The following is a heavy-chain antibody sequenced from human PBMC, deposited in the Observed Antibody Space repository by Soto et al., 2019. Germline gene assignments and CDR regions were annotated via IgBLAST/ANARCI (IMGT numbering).Heavy chain of an antibody. Sequence: GGSLRLSCAASGFTFSIYGMHWVRQAPGKGLEWVAVIWYDGSNKYYADSVKGRFTISRDNSKNTLYLQMNSLRAEDTAVYYCAKGSDYDFWSGRDYYYGMDVWGQGTTVTVSS. J-gene: IGHJ6*02. CDR1: GFTFSIYG. CDR2: IWYDGSNK. D-gene: IGHD3-3*01. V-gene: IGHV3-33*06. CDR3: AKGSDYDFWSGRDYYYGMDV.